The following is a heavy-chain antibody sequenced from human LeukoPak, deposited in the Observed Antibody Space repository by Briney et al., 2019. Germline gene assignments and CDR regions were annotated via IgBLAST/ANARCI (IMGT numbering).Heavy chain of an antibody. V-gene: IGHV3-23*01. D-gene: IGHD3-22*01. CDR2: IRGSGGNT. J-gene: IGHJ4*02. CDR3: AKDYYDSSIFSAPHLFAC. CDR1: GFTFSSHA. Sequence: GGSLRLSCAASGFTFSSHAMTWVRQASGKGLEWVSSIRGSGGNTYYADSVKGRFAISRDNFQNTLYLQMNSLRAEDTAVYYCAKDYYDSSIFSAPHLFACWGQGTLVTVSS.